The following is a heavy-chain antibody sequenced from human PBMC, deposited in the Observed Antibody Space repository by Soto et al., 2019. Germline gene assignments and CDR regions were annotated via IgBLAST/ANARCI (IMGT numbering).Heavy chain of an antibody. V-gene: IGHV3-48*01. J-gene: IGHJ3*02. D-gene: IGHD4-17*01. CDR2: ISSSSSTI. CDR1: GFTFSSYS. CDR3: ARGMLGDYGANDAFDI. Sequence: EVQLVESGGGLVQPGGSLRLSCAASGFTFSSYSMNWVRQAPGKGLEWVSYISSSSSTIYYADSVKGRFTISRDNAKNPLYLQMNRLRAEDKDLYYCARGMLGDYGANDAFDIWGQGTMVTVSS.